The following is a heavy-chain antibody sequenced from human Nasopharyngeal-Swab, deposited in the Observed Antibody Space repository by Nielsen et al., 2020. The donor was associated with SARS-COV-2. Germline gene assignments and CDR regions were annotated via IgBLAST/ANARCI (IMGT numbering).Heavy chain of an antibody. J-gene: IGHJ4*02. D-gene: IGHD3/OR15-3a*01. CDR2: ISYDESNK. Sequence: VRQAPGKGLEWVAVISYDESNKYYADSVKGRFTISRGNSKNTLYLQMNSLRAEDTAVYYCAKDQGLLVDYWGQGTLVTVSS. V-gene: IGHV3-30*18. CDR3: AKDQGLLVDY.